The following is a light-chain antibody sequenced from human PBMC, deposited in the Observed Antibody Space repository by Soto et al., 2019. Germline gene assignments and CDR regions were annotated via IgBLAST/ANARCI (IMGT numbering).Light chain of an antibody. Sequence: QPVLTQSPSASASLGASVKLTCTLSSGHSSYAIAWHQQQPEKGPRYLMKLNSDGSHSKGDGIPDRFSGSSSGAERYLTIFSLQTEDEADYYCQTWASGIEVFGGGTKLTVL. CDR1: SGHSSYA. J-gene: IGLJ2*01. V-gene: IGLV4-69*01. CDR2: LNSDGSH. CDR3: QTWASGIEV.